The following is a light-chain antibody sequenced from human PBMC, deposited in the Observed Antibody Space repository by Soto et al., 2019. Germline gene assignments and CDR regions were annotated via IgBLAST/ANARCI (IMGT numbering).Light chain of an antibody. Sequence: EIVMTQSPATLAVSPWEGAALSCRASQSVSSNLAWYQQKPGQAPRLLIYGASTRATGIPARFSGSGSGTDFTLTISSLEPDDFGVYYCQQRANWPLTFGGGTKVDI. CDR3: QQRANWPLT. J-gene: IGKJ4*01. CDR1: QSVSSN. V-gene: IGKV3-15*01. CDR2: GAS.